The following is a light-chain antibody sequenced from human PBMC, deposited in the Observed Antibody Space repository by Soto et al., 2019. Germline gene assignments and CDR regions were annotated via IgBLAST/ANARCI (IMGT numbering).Light chain of an antibody. CDR3: QQYAKFPQT. CDR2: AAS. J-gene: IGKJ1*01. CDR1: HSVGSNY. Sequence: EIVLTQSPGSLSLSPGDRATITCSASHSVGSNYLAWYQQKHGQAPRLLSYAASGREAGIPEGFRGSESETDFTLTISRLEPEDFAVNYCQQYAKFPQTFGKGTKWIS. V-gene: IGKV3-20*01.